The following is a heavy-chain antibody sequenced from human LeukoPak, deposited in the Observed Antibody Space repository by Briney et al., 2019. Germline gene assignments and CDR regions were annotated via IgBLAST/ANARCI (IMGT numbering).Heavy chain of an antibody. CDR3: ARDYDFWSGYYGNAFDI. CDR2: ISANNGNT. CDR1: GYTFTSYG. Sequence: GASVKVSCKASGYTFTSYGISWVRQAPGQGLEWMGWISANNGNTKYAQKLQDRVTMTTDTSTSTAHMELRSLRSDDTAVYYCARDYDFWSGYYGNAFDIWGQGTLVTVSS. V-gene: IGHV1-18*01. D-gene: IGHD3-3*01. J-gene: IGHJ3*02.